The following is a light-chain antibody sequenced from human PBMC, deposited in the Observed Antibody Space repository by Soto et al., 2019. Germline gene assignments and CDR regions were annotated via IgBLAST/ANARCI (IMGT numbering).Light chain of an antibody. Sequence: QLVLTQPPSVSGAPGQRVTISCTGSSSNIGAGYDVHWYQQLPGTAPKLLIYGNSNRPSGVPDRFSGSKSGTSASLAITGLQAEEEADYYCQSYDSSLSGGVFGGGTQLTVL. CDR1: SSNIGAGYD. CDR2: GNS. J-gene: IGLJ2*01. V-gene: IGLV1-40*01. CDR3: QSYDSSLSGGV.